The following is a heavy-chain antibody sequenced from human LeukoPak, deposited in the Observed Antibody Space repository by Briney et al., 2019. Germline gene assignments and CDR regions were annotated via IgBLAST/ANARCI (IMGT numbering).Heavy chain of an antibody. CDR3: ARECGAWLGIDY. Sequence: SETLSLTCTVSGGSVSSGSYYWSWIRQPPGKGLEWIGYIYYSGSTNYNPSLKSRVTISVDTSKNQFSLKLSSVTAADTAVYYLARECGAWLGIDYWGQGTLVTVSS. D-gene: IGHD6-19*01. V-gene: IGHV4-61*01. CDR2: IYYSGST. J-gene: IGHJ4*02. CDR1: GGSVSSGSYY.